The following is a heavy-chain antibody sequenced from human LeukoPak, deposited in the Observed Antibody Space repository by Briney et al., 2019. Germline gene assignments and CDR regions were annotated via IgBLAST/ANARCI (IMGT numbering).Heavy chain of an antibody. Sequence: SETLSLTCTVSGGSISSYYWSWIRQPPGKGLEWIGYIYYSGSTNYNPSLKSRVTISVDTSKNQFPLKLSSVTAADTAVYYCAREFRLVVPAAYNWFDPWGQGTLVTVSS. CDR3: AREFRLVVPAAYNWFDP. V-gene: IGHV4-59*01. CDR1: GGSISSYY. J-gene: IGHJ5*02. D-gene: IGHD2-2*01. CDR2: IYYSGST.